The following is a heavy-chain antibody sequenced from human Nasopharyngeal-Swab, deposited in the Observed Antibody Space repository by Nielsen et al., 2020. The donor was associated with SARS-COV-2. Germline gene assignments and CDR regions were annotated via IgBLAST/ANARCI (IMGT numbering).Heavy chain of an antibody. V-gene: IGHV4-4*02. CDR2: IYHSGST. CDR3: ACQYCSSTSWPEYYYYYMDV. Sequence: SETLSLTCAVSGGSISSSNWWSWVRQPPGKGLEWSGEIYHSGSTNYNPSLKRRATISVDKSKNQFSLKLSSVTAADTAVYYCACQYCSSTSWPEYYYYYMDVWGKGTTVTVSS. J-gene: IGHJ6*03. CDR1: GGSISSSNW. D-gene: IGHD2-2*01.